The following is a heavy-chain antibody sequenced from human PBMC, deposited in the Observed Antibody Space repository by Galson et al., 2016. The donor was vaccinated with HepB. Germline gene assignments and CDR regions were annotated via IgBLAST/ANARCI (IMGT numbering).Heavy chain of an antibody. V-gene: IGHV1-18*01. CDR3: ARDRLKYFDFWSGTGGAFDI. D-gene: IGHD3-3*01. Sequence: SVKVSCKSSGYPFINYGINWLRQAPGQGLEWMGWISANNGNTNYAQKYQDRFTLTRDTSTITVYMEVGRLRYDDTATYYCARDRLKYFDFWSGTGGAFDIWGQGTMVTVSS. J-gene: IGHJ3*02. CDR1: GYPFINYG. CDR2: ISANNGNT.